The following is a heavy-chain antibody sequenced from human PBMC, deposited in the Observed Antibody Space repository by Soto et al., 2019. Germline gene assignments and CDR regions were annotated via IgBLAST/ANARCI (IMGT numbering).Heavy chain of an antibody. Sequence: QVQLQESGPGLVKPSHTLSLTCTVSGGSISSYYWSWIRQPPGKGLEWIWYIYDSGSTNYNPSLKSRVTISVATSKNQCSLKLTSVTAADTAVYYCAAPPRYGGQGTLVTVSS. V-gene: IGHV4-59*01. J-gene: IGHJ4*02. D-gene: IGHD6-6*01. CDR3: AAPPRY. CDR2: IYDSGST. CDR1: GGSISSYY.